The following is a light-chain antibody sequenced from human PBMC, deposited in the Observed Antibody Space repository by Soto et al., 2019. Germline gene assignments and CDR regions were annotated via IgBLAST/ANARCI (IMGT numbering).Light chain of an antibody. CDR2: DNN. V-gene: IGLV1-51*01. Sequence: QSVLTQPPSVSAAPGQKVTISCSGSNSNIGNNYVSWYQQLPGTAPKLLIYDNNKRPSRIPDRFSGSKSGTSATLGITGLQTGDEADYYCEAWDSSMSVVVFGGGTQLTVL. CDR3: EAWDSSMSVVV. J-gene: IGLJ2*01. CDR1: NSNIGNNY.